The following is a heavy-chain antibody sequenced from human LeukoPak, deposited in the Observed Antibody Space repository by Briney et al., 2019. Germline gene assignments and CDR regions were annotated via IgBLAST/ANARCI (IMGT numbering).Heavy chain of an antibody. CDR2: ISYDGSNK. CDR1: GFTFSSYA. V-gene: IGHV3-30-3*01. Sequence: GGSLRLSCAASGFTFSSYAMHWVRQAPGKGLEWVAVISYDGSNKYYADSVKGRFTISRDNAKNSLYLQMNSLRAEDTAVYYCARDFSGSGLVQLWPLGGSYYFDYWGQGTLVTVSS. D-gene: IGHD5-18*01. J-gene: IGHJ4*02. CDR3: ARDFSGSGLVQLWPLGGSYYFDY.